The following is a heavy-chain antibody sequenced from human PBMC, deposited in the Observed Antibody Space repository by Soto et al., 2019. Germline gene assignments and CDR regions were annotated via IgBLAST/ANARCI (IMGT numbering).Heavy chain of an antibody. Sequence: EVQLLESGGGLLQPGGSLRLSCAASGFTFSSYAMSWVRQAPGKGLEWVSAISGSGGSTYYADSVKGRFTISRDNSKNTLYLQINSLRAEDTAVYYCAKWGPLSYYDSSGLPDFDYWGQGTLVTVSS. CDR2: ISGSGGST. CDR3: AKWGPLSYYDSSGLPDFDY. D-gene: IGHD3-22*01. J-gene: IGHJ4*02. V-gene: IGHV3-23*01. CDR1: GFTFSSYA.